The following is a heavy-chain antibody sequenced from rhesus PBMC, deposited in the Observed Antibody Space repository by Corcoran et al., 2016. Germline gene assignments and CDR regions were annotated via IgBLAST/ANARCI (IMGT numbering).Heavy chain of an antibody. D-gene: IGHD1-1*01. V-gene: IGHV4-65*02. CDR3: ARRGSWNYIPHFDY. J-gene: IGHJ4*01. CDR2: IGGSSGST. Sequence: QVQLQESGPGLVKPSETLSLTCAVSGGSISSSNWWSWIRPPPGKGLEGIGNIGGSSGSTYYNPSLKSRVTISKDTSKNQFSLKLSSVTAADTAVYYCARRGSWNYIPHFDYWGQGVLVTVSS. CDR1: GGSISSSNW.